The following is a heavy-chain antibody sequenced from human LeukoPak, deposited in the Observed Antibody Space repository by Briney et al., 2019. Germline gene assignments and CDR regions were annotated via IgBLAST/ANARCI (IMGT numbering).Heavy chain of an antibody. CDR1: GSTFISYI. V-gene: IGHV3-21*01. CDR3: VRIAVAGDWFDP. CDR2: ISSSGSYI. D-gene: IGHD6-19*01. J-gene: IGHJ5*02. Sequence: GGSLRLSFAAFGSTFISYIMNWVRQAPGKGLEWVSSISSSGSYIYHADSVRGRFTISRDNAKNSLYLQMNSLRAEDTAVYYCVRIAVAGDWFDPWGQGTLVTVSS.